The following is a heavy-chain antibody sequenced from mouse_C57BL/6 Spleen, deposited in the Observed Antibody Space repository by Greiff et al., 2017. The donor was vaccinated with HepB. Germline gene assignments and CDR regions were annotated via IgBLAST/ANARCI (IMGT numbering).Heavy chain of an antibody. CDR1: GYTFPSYW. J-gene: IGHJ3*01. CDR2: IDPSDSYT. CDR3: ANYDGSSYPAWFAY. V-gene: IGHV1-59*01. D-gene: IGHD1-1*01. Sequence: QVQLQQPGAELVRPGTSVKLSCKASGYTFPSYWMHWVKQRPGQGLEWIGVIDPSDSYTNYNQKFKGKATLTVDTSSSTAYMQLSSLTSEDSAVYYCANYDGSSYPAWFAYWGQGTLVTVSA.